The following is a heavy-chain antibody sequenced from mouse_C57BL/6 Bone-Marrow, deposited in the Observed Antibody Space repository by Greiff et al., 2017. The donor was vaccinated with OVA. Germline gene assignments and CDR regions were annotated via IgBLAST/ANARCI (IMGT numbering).Heavy chain of an antibody. CDR1: GFPLTSYG. CDR3: AKPSITTVVAPYAMDY. D-gene: IGHD1-1*01. V-gene: IGHV2-3*01. Sequence: VQRVESGPGLVAPSQSLSITCTVSGFPLTSYGVSWVRQPPGKGLEWLGVIWGDGSTNYHSALISRLSISKDNSKSQVFLKLNSLQTDDTATYYCAKPSITTVVAPYAMDYWGQGTSVTVSS. CDR2: IWGDGST. J-gene: IGHJ4*01.